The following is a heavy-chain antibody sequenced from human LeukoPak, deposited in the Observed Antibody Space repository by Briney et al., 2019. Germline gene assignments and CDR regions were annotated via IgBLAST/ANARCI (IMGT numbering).Heavy chain of an antibody. Sequence: GGSLRLSCAASGFTFSSYWMSWARQAPGKGLEWVANIKQDGSEKYYVDSVKGRFTISRDNSKNTLYLQMNSLRVEDTAVYYCAKGGYGDHYYYYYYMDVWGKGTTVTISS. V-gene: IGHV3-7*01. CDR3: AKGGYGDHYYYYYYMDV. CDR1: GFTFSSYW. D-gene: IGHD4-17*01. CDR2: IKQDGSEK. J-gene: IGHJ6*03.